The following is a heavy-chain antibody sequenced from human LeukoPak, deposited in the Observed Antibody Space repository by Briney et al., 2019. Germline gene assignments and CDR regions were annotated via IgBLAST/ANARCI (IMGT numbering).Heavy chain of an antibody. D-gene: IGHD3-10*01. CDR2: ISYDGSNK. V-gene: IGHV3-30-3*01. CDR3: ARDARPGHYPSNYFDY. J-gene: IGHJ4*02. CDR1: GFTFSSYA. Sequence: RSLRLSCAASGFTFSSYAMHWARQAPGKGLEWVAVISYDGSNKYYADSVKGRFTISRDNSKNTLYLQMNSLRAEDTAVYYCARDARPGHYPSNYFDYWGQGTLVTVSS.